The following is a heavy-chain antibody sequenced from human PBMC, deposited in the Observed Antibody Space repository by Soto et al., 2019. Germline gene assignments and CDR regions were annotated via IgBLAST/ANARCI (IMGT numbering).Heavy chain of an antibody. D-gene: IGHD6-19*01. J-gene: IGHJ4*02. V-gene: IGHV3-7*01. CDR2: IKQDGSEE. Sequence: PGGSLRLSCAASGFTFSSYWMSWVRQAPGKGLEWVANIKQDGSEEYYVDSVNGRLTIFRDNAKNSLYLQMNSLRAEDTAVYYSARESENAYTGYSSGWFDYWGQGTLVTVSS. CDR3: ARESENAYTGYSSGWFDY. CDR1: GFTFSSYW.